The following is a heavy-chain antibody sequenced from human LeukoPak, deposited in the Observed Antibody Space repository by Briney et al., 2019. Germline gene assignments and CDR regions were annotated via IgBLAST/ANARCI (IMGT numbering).Heavy chain of an antibody. J-gene: IGHJ4*02. D-gene: IGHD1-14*01. CDR3: ATPLTGLHY. V-gene: IGHV3-53*01. Sequence: ETLSLTCAVSGASIRSGNYHWAWIRQPPGKGLEWVSDIYRGGDTNYADSVKGRFTISRDNSKNTLYLQMNSLRAEDTAVYYCATPLTGLHYWGQGTLVTVSS. CDR1: GASIRSGNYH. CDR2: IYRGGDT.